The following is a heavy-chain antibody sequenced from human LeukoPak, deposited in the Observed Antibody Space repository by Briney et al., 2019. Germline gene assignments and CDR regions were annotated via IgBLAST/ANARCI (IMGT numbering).Heavy chain of an antibody. J-gene: IGHJ5*02. CDR3: ARLIPDFWSGYYTFWFDP. D-gene: IGHD3-3*01. CDR1: GYSISSGYY. V-gene: IGHV4-38-2*01. CDR2: IYHSGST. Sequence: PSETLSLTCAVSGYSISSGYYWGWIRQPPGKGLECIGSIYHSGSTYYNPSLKSRVTISVDTSKKQFSLKLSSVTAADTAVYYCARLIPDFWSGYYTFWFDPWGQGTLVTVSS.